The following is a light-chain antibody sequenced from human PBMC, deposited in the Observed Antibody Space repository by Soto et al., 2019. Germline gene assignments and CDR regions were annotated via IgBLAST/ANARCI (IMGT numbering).Light chain of an antibody. CDR1: QSVSSSY. CDR3: QQYSSSPRT. CDR2: GAS. J-gene: IGKJ1*01. Sequence: EIVLTQSPGTLSFSPGERATLSCRARQSVSSSYLAWYQQNPGQAPRLLIYGASSRATCIPDRFSGSGSGSDFTLTITLREPEDLAVYYCQQYSSSPRTFGQGTQVEIK. V-gene: IGKV3-20*01.